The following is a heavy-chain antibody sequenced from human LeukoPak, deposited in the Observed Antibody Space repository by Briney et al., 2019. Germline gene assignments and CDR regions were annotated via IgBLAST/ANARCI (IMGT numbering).Heavy chain of an antibody. CDR3: ARATGGYGDLDY. J-gene: IGHJ4*02. Sequence: SETLSLTCTVSGGSISSYYWSWIRQPPGKGLEWIGYIYYSGSTNYNPSLKSRVTISVGTSKNQFSLKLSSVTAADTAVYYCARATGGYGDLDYWGQGTLVTVSS. D-gene: IGHD4-17*01. CDR2: IYYSGST. CDR1: GGSISSYY. V-gene: IGHV4-59*01.